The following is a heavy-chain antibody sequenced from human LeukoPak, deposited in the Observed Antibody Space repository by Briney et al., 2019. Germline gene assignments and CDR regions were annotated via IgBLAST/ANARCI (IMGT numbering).Heavy chain of an antibody. V-gene: IGHV3-23*01. Sequence: GGSLRLSCAASGFTFSNYAMPWARQAPGKGLEWVSSISGSGGTTYYADSVKGRFTISRDNSKNTLYLQMNRLRAEDTAVYYCAKDRTNWGYSTFDYWGRGTLVTVSS. D-gene: IGHD7-27*01. CDR2: ISGSGGTT. CDR3: AKDRTNWGYSTFDY. J-gene: IGHJ4*02. CDR1: GFTFSNYA.